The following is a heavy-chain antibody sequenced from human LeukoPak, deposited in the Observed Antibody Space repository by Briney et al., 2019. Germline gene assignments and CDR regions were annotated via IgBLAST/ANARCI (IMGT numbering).Heavy chain of an antibody. V-gene: IGHV1-18*01. CDR1: GYTFTSYG. CDR2: IIAYNGNT. D-gene: IGHD2-8*01. J-gene: IGHJ4*02. Sequence: ASVKVSCKASGYTFTSYGITWVRQAPGQGLEWMGWIIAYNGNTNYAQKLQGGVTITTDTSTSTAYMELSSLRSDDTAVYYCAREADYCTNGVCYTVHYFDYWGQGTLVTVSS. CDR3: AREADYCTNGVCYTVHYFDY.